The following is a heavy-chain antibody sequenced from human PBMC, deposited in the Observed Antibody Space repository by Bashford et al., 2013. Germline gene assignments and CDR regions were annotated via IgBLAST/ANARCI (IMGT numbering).Heavy chain of an antibody. CDR2: INHSGST. D-gene: IGHD1-26*01. Sequence: LLYSSETLSLTCAVYGGSFSGYYWSWIRQPPGKGLKWIGEINHSGSTNYNPSLKSRVTISVDTSKNQFSLKVNSVTAADTAVYYCAREAGWELLSPGKRLDYWGQGTLVTVSS. V-gene: IGHV4-34*01. CDR3: AREAGWELLSPGKRLDY. J-gene: IGHJ4*02. CDR1: GGSFSGYY.